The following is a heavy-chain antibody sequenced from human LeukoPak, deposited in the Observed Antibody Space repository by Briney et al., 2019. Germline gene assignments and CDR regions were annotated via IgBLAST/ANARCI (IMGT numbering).Heavy chain of an antibody. V-gene: IGHV1-69*05. Sequence: GASVKVSCKASGGTFSSYAISRVRQAPGQGLEWMGRIIPIFGTANYAQKFQDRVTITTDKSTSTAYMELSSLRSEDSAVYYCARASLGYYDSSGYPAEYFQHWGQGTLVTVSS. CDR1: GGTFSSYA. J-gene: IGHJ1*01. CDR3: ARASLGYYDSSGYPAEYFQH. CDR2: IIPIFGTA. D-gene: IGHD3-22*01.